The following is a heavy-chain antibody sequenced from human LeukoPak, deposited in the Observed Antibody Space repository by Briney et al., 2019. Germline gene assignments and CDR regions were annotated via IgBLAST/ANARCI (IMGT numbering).Heavy chain of an antibody. CDR1: GYTFTSYA. CDR3: ASGDGSGPYYMDV. J-gene: IGHJ6*03. D-gene: IGHD3-10*01. Sequence: SVKVSCKASGYTFTSYAMHWVRQAPGQRLEWMGGIIPIFGTANYAQKFQGRVTITADKSTSTAYMELSSLRSEDTAVYYCASGDGSGPYYMDVWGKGTTVTVPS. CDR2: IIPIFGTA. V-gene: IGHV1-69*06.